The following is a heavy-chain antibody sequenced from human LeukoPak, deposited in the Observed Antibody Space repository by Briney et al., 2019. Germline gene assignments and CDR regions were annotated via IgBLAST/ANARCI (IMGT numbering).Heavy chain of an antibody. D-gene: IGHD6-19*01. V-gene: IGHV3-9*01. CDR3: AKDMTEQWLGSYYSDY. CDR1: GFTFDDYA. J-gene: IGHJ4*02. CDR2: ISWNSGSI. Sequence: PGRSLRLSCAASGFTFDDYAMHWVRQAPGKGLEWVSGISWNSGSIGYADSVKGRFTISRDNAKNSLYLQMNSLRAEDTALYYCAKDMTEQWLGSYYSDYWGQGTLVTVSS.